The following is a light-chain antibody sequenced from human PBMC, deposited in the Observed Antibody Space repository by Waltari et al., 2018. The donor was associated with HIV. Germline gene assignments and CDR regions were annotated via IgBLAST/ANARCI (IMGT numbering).Light chain of an antibody. Sequence: HSALTQPASVSGSPGQSITISCTGPTSDFATFHFVSWYQQSPGRAPQLIILRVYSRPSGFAELFAGSKSGDTASLTISALRAEDEADYFCSSYSARGFVAFGGGTKVTVL. V-gene: IGLV2-14*01. CDR3: SSYSARGFVA. CDR2: RVY. J-gene: IGLJ3*02. CDR1: TSDFATFHF.